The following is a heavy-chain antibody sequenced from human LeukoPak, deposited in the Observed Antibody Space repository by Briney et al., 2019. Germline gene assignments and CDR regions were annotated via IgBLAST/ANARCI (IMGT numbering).Heavy chain of an antibody. D-gene: IGHD3-9*01. Sequence: SETLSLTCAVYGGSITGYYWSWIRQTPGRGLEWVGEIHYTGTTSYNPSLKSRATISTDTSKNQFSLRLSSVTAADTAVYYCARGNILTGYCFDFWGQGALVTVSS. CDR2: IHYTGTT. CDR3: ARGNILTGYCFDF. V-gene: IGHV4-34*01. CDR1: GGSITGYY. J-gene: IGHJ4*02.